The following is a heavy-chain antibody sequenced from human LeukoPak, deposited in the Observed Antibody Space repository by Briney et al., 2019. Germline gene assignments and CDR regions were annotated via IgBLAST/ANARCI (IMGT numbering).Heavy chain of an antibody. CDR2: ISYDGSNK. CDR1: GFTFSSYG. J-gene: IGHJ4*02. V-gene: IGHV3-30*03. CDR3: ARPPTYCSTTGCLFDY. D-gene: IGHD2-2*01. Sequence: PGGSLRLSCAASGFTFSSYGMHWVRQAPGKRLEWVAVISYDGSNKYYADSVKGRFTISRDNSKNTLYLQMNSLRAEDTAVYYCARPPTYCSTTGCLFDYWGQGTLVTVSS.